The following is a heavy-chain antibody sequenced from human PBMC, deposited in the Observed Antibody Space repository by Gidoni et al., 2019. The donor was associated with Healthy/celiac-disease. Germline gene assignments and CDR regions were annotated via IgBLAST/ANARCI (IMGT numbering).Heavy chain of an antibody. Sequence: QVHLVESGGGVFHPVRSLRLDVAASGFTFRSCGMHWVRQAPGKGLEWVAGISYDGSNKYYAASVKRRFTISRDNSKNTLYLQMNSLRAEDTAVYYCAKVRPHDSGYFLYYYYGMDVWGQGTTVTVSS. J-gene: IGHJ6*02. CDR2: ISYDGSNK. D-gene: IGHD4-17*01. CDR1: GFTFRSCG. CDR3: AKVRPHDSGYFLYYYYGMDV. V-gene: IGHV3-30*18.